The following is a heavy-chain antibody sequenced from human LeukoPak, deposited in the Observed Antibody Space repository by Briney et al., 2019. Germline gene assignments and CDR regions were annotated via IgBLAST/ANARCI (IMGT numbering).Heavy chain of an antibody. V-gene: IGHV1-2*02. D-gene: IGHD5-24*01. Sequence: ASVKVSCKASGYTFTNYYMHWVRQAPGQGLEWMGIINPNSGGTNYAQKFQGRVTMTRDTSISTAYMELSRLRSDDTAVYYCAREGDGYNYGGFDYWGQGTLVTVSS. CDR3: AREGDGYNYGGFDY. J-gene: IGHJ4*02. CDR1: GYTFTNYY. CDR2: INPNSGGT.